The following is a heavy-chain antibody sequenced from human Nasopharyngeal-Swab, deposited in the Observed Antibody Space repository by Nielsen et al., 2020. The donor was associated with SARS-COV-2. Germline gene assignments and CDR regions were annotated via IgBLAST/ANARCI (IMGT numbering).Heavy chain of an antibody. Sequence: SETLFLTCAVYGGSFSGYYWSWIRQPPGKGLEWIGEINHSGSTNYNPSLKSRVTTSVDTSKNQFSLKLSSVTAADTAVYYCARGVHWEAMYYDFWSGSKDYYYYGMDVWAKGPRSPSP. CDR1: GGSFSGYY. D-gene: IGHD3-3*01. J-gene: IGHJ6*02. CDR2: INHSGST. CDR3: ARGVHWEAMYYDFWSGSKDYYYYGMDV. V-gene: IGHV4-34*01.